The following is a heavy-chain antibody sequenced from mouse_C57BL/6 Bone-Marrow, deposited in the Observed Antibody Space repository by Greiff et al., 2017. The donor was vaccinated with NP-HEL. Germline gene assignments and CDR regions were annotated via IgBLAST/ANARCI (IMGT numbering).Heavy chain of an antibody. Sequence: EVKLVESGPGLVKPSQSLSLTCSVTGYSITSGYYWNWIRQFPGNKLEWMGYISYDGSNNYKPSLKNRISITRDTSKNQFFLTLNSVTTEDTATYYCARSSDYPFAYRGQGTLVTVSA. CDR1: GYSITSGYY. J-gene: IGHJ3*01. V-gene: IGHV3-6*01. CDR3: ARSSDYPFAY. CDR2: ISYDGSN. D-gene: IGHD2-4*01.